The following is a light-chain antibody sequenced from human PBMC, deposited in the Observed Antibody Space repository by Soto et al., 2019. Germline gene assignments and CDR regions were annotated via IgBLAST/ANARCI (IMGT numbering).Light chain of an antibody. CDR3: SSYTPISTYV. J-gene: IGLJ1*01. CDR2: DVT. V-gene: IGLV2-14*01. Sequence: QSALTQPASVSGSPGQSIAISCTGTSSDVGSYNYVSWYQQHPDKAPKLILYDVTNRPSGVSNRFSGSKSGNTASLTISVLQAEDEADYYCSSYTPISTYVFGTGTKVTVL. CDR1: SSDVGSYNY.